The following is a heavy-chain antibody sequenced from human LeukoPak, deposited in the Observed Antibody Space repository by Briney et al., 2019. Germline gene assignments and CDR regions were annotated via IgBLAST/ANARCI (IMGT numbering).Heavy chain of an antibody. CDR2: ISSSSSYI. CDR1: GFTFSSYS. J-gene: IGHJ6*02. Sequence: PGGSLRLSCAASGFTFSSYSMNWVRQAPGKGLEWVSSISSSSSYIYYADSVKGRFTISRDNAKNSLYLQMNSLRAEDTAVYYCAGDRNYQLLTHYYYGMDVWGQGTTVTVSS. V-gene: IGHV3-21*01. CDR3: AGDRNYQLLTHYYYGMDV. D-gene: IGHD2-2*01.